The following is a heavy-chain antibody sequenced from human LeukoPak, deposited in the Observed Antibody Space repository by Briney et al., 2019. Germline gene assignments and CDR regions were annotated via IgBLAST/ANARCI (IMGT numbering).Heavy chain of an antibody. CDR2: ISAYNGNT. CDR1: GYTFTSYG. J-gene: IGHJ4*02. CDR3: ARSSGPYYYDSSGYYRFDY. D-gene: IGHD3-22*01. Sequence: ASVKVSCKASGYTFTSYGISWVRQAPGQGLEWMGWISAYNGNTNYAQKLQGRVTMTTDTSTSTAYVELRSLRSDDTAVYYCARSSGPYYYDSSGYYRFDYWGQGTLVTVSS. V-gene: IGHV1-18*01.